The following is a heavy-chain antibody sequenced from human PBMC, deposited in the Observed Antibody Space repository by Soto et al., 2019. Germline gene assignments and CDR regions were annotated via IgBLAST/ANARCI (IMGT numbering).Heavy chain of an antibody. V-gene: IGHV3-30-3*01. Sequence: GGSLRLSCAASGFTFSSYAMHWVRQAPGKGLEWVAVISYDGSNKYYADSVKGRFTISRDNSKNTLYLQMNSLRAEDTAVYYCARDSMYYDFWSGYPRGYYYGMDVWGQGTTVT. CDR3: ARDSMYYDFWSGYPRGYYYGMDV. D-gene: IGHD3-3*01. CDR1: GFTFSSYA. CDR2: ISYDGSNK. J-gene: IGHJ6*02.